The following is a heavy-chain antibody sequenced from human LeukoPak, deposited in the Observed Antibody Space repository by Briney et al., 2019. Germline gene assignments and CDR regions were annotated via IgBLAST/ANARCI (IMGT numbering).Heavy chain of an antibody. CDR2: IYYSGST. V-gene: IGHV4-59*01. Sequence: MASETLSLTCTVSGGSISSYYWSWIRQTPGKGLEWIGYIYYSGSTNLNPSLKSRVTISVDTSKNQFSLKMSPVTAADTAVYFCARGGPPGYYYDYYMDVWGKGTTVTISS. CDR3: ARGGPPGYYYDYYMDV. CDR1: GGSISSYY. J-gene: IGHJ6*03.